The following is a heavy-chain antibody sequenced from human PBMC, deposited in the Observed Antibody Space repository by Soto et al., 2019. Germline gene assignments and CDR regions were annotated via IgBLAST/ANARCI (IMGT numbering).Heavy chain of an antibody. CDR1: GDSIISSDFY. V-gene: IGHV4-39*01. J-gene: IGHJ5*02. CDR3: ARHSLALRKNNWFDP. CDR2: IFYLGSS. Sequence: SETLSLTCTVSGDSIISSDFYWGWVRQPPGKGLEWIGSIFYLGSSYYNPSLKSRVTMSVDTSKNQFSLRLRSVTAADTALYFCARHSLALRKNNWFDPWGQGIMVT. D-gene: IGHD3-3*02.